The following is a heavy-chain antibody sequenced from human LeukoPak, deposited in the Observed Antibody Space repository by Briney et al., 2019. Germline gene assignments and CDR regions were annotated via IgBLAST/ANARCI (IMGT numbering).Heavy chain of an antibody. V-gene: IGHV4-34*01. Sequence: SETLSLTCAVYGGSFSGYYWSWIRQPPGKGLEWIGEINRSGSTNYNPSLKSRVTISVDTSKNQFSLKLSSVTAADTAVYYCARHSRRYCSSTSCYAFDYWGQGTLVTVSS. CDR2: INRSGST. D-gene: IGHD2-2*01. J-gene: IGHJ4*02. CDR3: ARHSRRYCSSTSCYAFDY. CDR1: GGSFSGYY.